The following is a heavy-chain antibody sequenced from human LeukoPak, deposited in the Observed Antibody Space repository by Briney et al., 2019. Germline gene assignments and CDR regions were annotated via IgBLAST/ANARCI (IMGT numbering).Heavy chain of an antibody. CDR1: GGSISSYY. D-gene: IGHD6-6*01. J-gene: IGHJ4*02. Sequence: SETLSLTCTVSGGSISSYYWSWLRQPPGKGLEWIGYIYTSGSTNYNPSLKSRVTISVDTSKNQFSLKLSSVTAADTAVYYCARHGSSSSLDYWGQGTLVTVSS. CDR2: IYTSGST. CDR3: ARHGSSSSLDY. V-gene: IGHV4-4*09.